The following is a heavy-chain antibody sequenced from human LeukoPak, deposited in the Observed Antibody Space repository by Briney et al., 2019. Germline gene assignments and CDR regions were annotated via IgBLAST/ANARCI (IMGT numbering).Heavy chain of an antibody. Sequence: SSETLSLTCTVSGGSISSYYWSWIRQPLGKGLEWIGYIYYSGTTYYNPSLKSRVTISVDTSKNQFSLKLNSVTAADTAVYYCARVSSRGWTDFDYWGQGTLVTVSS. CDR1: GGSISSYY. D-gene: IGHD6-19*01. CDR2: IYYSGTT. J-gene: IGHJ4*02. CDR3: ARVSSRGWTDFDY. V-gene: IGHV4-59*01.